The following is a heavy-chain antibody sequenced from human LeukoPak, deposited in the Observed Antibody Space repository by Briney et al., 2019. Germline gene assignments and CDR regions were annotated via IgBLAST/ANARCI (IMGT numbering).Heavy chain of an antibody. J-gene: IGHJ4*02. CDR1: GFTFSSYA. V-gene: IGHV3-23*01. CDR3: AKDPRGWLSTPDY. CDR2: ISGSGGST. D-gene: IGHD3-22*01. Sequence: GGSLRLSCAASGFTFSSYAISWVRQAPGKGLEWVSAISGSGGSTYYADSVKGRFTISRDNSKNTLYLQMNSLRADDTAVYYCAKDPRGWLSTPDYWGQGTPVTVSS.